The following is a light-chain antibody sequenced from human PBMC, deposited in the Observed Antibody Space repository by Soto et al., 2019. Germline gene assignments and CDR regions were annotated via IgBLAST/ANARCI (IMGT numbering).Light chain of an antibody. CDR3: SSYSTTSSPHVL. CDR2: EVT. CDR1: RSDIGRYNY. J-gene: IGLJ2*01. V-gene: IGLV2-14*01. Sequence: QSALTQPASVSGAPGQSVLISCSGTRSDIGRYNYVSWYQQHPGKAPKLIIYEVTYRPSGVSARFSGSKSGNMASLTISGLQAEDEADYFCSSYSTTSSPHVLFGGGTQLTVL.